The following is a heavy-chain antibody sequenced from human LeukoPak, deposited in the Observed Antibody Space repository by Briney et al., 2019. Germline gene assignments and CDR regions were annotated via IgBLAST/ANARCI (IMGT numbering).Heavy chain of an antibody. V-gene: IGHV3-23*01. CDR2: ISGTGDST. J-gene: IGHJ4*02. CDR1: GFTFSSYA. CDR3: ARPGITMVIVGPYYFDY. D-gene: IGHD3-10*01. Sequence: GGSLRLSCAASGFTFSSYAVSWVRQAPGKGLKWVSTISGTGDSTYYADSVKGRFSISRDNSKNTLYLQMNRLTADDTAVYFCARPGITMVIVGPYYFDYWGRGTLVTVSS.